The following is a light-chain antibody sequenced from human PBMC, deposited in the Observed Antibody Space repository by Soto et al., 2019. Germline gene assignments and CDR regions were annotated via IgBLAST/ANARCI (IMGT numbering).Light chain of an antibody. Sequence: DIQMTQSPSSLSASVGDRVTITCRASQGMRTDVGWYQQKPGKAPKRLIYAASSLQSGVPSRFSGSGSGTEFTLTISSLQPEDFATYYCLQHNSYPSFGGGTKVEIK. CDR3: LQHNSYPS. CDR1: QGMRTD. V-gene: IGKV1-17*01. J-gene: IGKJ4*01. CDR2: AAS.